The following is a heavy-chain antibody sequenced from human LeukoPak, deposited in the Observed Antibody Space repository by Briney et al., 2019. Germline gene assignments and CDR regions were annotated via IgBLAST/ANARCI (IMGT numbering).Heavy chain of an antibody. V-gene: IGHV4-34*01. J-gene: IGHJ4*02. CDR1: GGSFSGYY. CDR3: ARGLTH. CDR2: INHSGNS. Sequence: SETLSLTCSVYGGSFSGYYWRWIRQPPGKGLEWIGEINHSGNSNYNPSLKSRATISVYTSKNQFSLTLNSVTAADTGVYYCARGLTHWGQGTLVTVSS.